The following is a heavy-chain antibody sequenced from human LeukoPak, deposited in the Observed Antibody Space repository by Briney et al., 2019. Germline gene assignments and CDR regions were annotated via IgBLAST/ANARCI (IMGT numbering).Heavy chain of an antibody. CDR2: IYSDIST. Sequence: PGGSLRLSCAASGFTFSNNYMGWVRQAPGKVLEWVSFIYSDISTYYADSVKGRFTISRDDSKNTLFLQMNSLRAEDTAVYYCARGVTAVPAWGQGTLVTVSS. V-gene: IGHV3-66*01. CDR1: GFTFSNNY. D-gene: IGHD2-21*02. CDR3: ARGVTAVPA. J-gene: IGHJ5*02.